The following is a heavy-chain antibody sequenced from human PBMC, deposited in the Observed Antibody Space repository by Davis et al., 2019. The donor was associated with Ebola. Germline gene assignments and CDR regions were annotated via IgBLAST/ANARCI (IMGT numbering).Heavy chain of an antibody. CDR2: MKPDGSDK. Sequence: GESLKIPCTASTFTLSTYWMHWARQAPGKGLEWVTNMKPDGSDKNYIDSVKGRFTISRDNAENSLYLQMNSLRVEDTAVYYCARGDSRWSNWYFDLWGRGTLVTVSS. CDR1: TFTLSTYW. V-gene: IGHV3-7*03. D-gene: IGHD2-15*01. J-gene: IGHJ2*01. CDR3: ARGDSRWSNWYFDL.